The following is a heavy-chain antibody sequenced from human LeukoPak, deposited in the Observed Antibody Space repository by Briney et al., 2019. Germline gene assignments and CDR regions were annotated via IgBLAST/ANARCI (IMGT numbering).Heavy chain of an antibody. CDR2: INPNSGGT. CDR1: GYTFTGYY. V-gene: IGHV1-2*02. Sequence: ASVKVSCKASGYTFTGYYMHWVRQAPGQGLEWMGWINPNSGGTNYAQKFQGRVTMTRDTSISTAYMELSSLRSEDTAVYYCATDPKYCSGGSCPFDPWGQGTLVTVSS. J-gene: IGHJ5*02. CDR3: ATDPKYCSGGSCPFDP. D-gene: IGHD2-15*01.